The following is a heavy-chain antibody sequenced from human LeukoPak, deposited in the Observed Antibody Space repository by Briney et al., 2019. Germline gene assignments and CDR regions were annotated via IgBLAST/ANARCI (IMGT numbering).Heavy chain of an antibody. CDR1: GDSISRHY. CDR2: MYFRGST. CDR3: ARGPYYYYMDV. Sequence: PSETLSLTCTVSGDSISRHYWSWIRQPAGKGLEWIGRMYFRGSTNYNPSLKSRVTMSLDMSKNQFSLKLTSVTAADTAVYYCARGPYYYYMDVWGKGTTVIVSS. J-gene: IGHJ6*03. V-gene: IGHV4-4*07.